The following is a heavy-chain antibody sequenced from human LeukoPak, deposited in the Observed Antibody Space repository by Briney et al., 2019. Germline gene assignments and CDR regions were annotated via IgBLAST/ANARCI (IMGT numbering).Heavy chain of an antibody. CDR2: INPNSGGI. Sequence: ASVKVSCKPSGYTFSGYYIHWVRQAPGQGLEWMGWINPNSGGINYAQKFQGRVTMTRDTSISTAYMELSTLGSDDTAVYYCSRGEACTSTRCLYYYYMDVWDKGTTVTVSS. CDR3: SRGEACTSTRCLYYYYMDV. V-gene: IGHV1-2*02. J-gene: IGHJ6*03. D-gene: IGHD2-2*01. CDR1: GYTFSGYY.